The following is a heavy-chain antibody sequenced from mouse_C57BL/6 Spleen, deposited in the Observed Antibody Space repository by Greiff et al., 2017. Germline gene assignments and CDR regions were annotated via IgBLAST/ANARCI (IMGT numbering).Heavy chain of an antibody. CDR3: ARSAAQAPFAY. CDR2: IYPNYGTT. CDR1: GYSFTDYN. D-gene: IGHD3-2*02. J-gene: IGHJ3*01. V-gene: IGHV1-39*01. Sequence: VQLKESGPELVKPGASVKISCKASGYSFTDYNMNWVKQSNGKSLEWIGVIYPNYGTTSYNQKFKGKATLTVDHSSSTAYMQLNSLTSEDSAVYYCARSAAQAPFAYWGQGTLVTVSA.